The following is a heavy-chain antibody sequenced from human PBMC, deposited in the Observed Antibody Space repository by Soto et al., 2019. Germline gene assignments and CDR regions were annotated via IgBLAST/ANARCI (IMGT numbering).Heavy chain of an antibody. V-gene: IGHV5-51*01. CDR1: GYSFTSYW. CDR3: ARQSYGSGSYYTTLYYYYGMDV. Sequence: PGESLKISCKGSGYSFTSYWIGWVRQMPGKGLEWMGIIYPGDSDTRYSPSFQGQVTISADKSISTAYLQWSSLKASDTAMYYCARQSYGSGSYYTTLYYYYGMDVWGQGTTVTVSS. J-gene: IGHJ6*02. D-gene: IGHD3-10*01. CDR2: IYPGDSDT.